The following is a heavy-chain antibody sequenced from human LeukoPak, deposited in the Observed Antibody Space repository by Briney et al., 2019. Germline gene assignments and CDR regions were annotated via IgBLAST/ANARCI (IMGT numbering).Heavy chain of an antibody. CDR2: IYSGGST. D-gene: IGHD3-10*01. CDR1: GFTASSNY. V-gene: IGHV3-66*01. CDR3: ARDSGYYGSGSYYYYYYYGMDV. J-gene: IGHJ6*02. Sequence: GGFLRLSCAASGFTASSNYMSWVRQAPGKGLEWVSVIYSGGSTYYADSVKGRFTISRDNSKNTLYLQMNSLRAEDTAVYYCARDSGYYGSGSYYYYYYYGMDVWGQGTTVTVSS.